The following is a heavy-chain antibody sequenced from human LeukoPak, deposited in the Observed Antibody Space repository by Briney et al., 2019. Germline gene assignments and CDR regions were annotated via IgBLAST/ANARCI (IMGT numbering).Heavy chain of an antibody. CDR1: GGTFSSYA. Sequence: GSSVKVSCKASGGTFSSYAISWVRQAPGQGLEWMGGIIPIFGTANYAQKLQGRVTMTTDTSTSTAYMELRSLRSDDTAVYYCARDQLVGNYYYYGMDVWGLGTTVTVSS. CDR3: ARDQLVGNYYYYGMDV. D-gene: IGHD6-13*01. J-gene: IGHJ6*02. CDR2: IIPIFGTA. V-gene: IGHV1-69*05.